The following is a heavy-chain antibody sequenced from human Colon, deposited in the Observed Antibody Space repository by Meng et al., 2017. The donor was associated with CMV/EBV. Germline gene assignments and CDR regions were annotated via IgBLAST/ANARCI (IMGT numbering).Heavy chain of an antibody. CDR2: ITWDGGRV. CDR1: GFRLDGYS. Sequence: GESLKISCVGSGFRLDGYSMHWVRHTPGKGLEWLSLITWDGGRVYYADAVKGRFTISRDNSKNTLYLQMNSLRAEDTAVYYCAKDDSNYGYYYGMDVWGQGTTVTVSS. CDR3: AKDDSNYGYYYGMDV. V-gene: IGHV3-43*01. D-gene: IGHD4-11*01. J-gene: IGHJ6*02.